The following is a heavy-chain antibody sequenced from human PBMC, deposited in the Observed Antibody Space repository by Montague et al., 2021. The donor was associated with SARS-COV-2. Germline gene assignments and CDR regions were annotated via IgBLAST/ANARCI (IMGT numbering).Heavy chain of an antibody. CDR1: GGSISSGCYY. D-gene: IGHD3-22*01. J-gene: IGHJ4*02. V-gene: IGHV4-31*03. CDR2: IYYSGST. CDR3: ARVRITMIIVVTYFDY. Sequence: TLSLTCTVSGGSISSGCYYWSWIRQHPGKGLEWIGYIYYSGSTYYNPSLKSRVTISVDTSKNQFFLKLSSVTAADTAVYYCARVRITMIIVVTYFDYWGQGTLVTVSS.